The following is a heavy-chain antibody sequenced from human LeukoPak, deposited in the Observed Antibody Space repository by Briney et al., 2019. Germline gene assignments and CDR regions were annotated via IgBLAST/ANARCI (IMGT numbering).Heavy chain of an antibody. CDR1: GYTFTSYD. CDR3: ARGIAAAGKAAFDI. Sequence: ASVKVSCQASGYTFTSYDINWVRQATGQGLEWMGWMNPNSGNTDYAQKFQGRVTITRNTSISTAYMELSSLRSEDTAVYYCARGIAAAGKAAFDIWGQGTMVTVSS. D-gene: IGHD6-13*01. V-gene: IGHV1-8*03. CDR2: MNPNSGNT. J-gene: IGHJ3*02.